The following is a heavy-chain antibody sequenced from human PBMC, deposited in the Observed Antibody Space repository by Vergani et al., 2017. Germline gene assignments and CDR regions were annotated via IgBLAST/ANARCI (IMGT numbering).Heavy chain of an antibody. D-gene: IGHD4-11*01. V-gene: IGHV1-69*11. CDR1: GGTFSSYA. CDR3: ARARDYSNYQPGGRDNWFDP. Sequence: QVQLVQSGAEVKKPGASVKVSCKASGGTFSSYAISWVRQAPGQGLEWMGRIIPILGTANYAQKFQGRVTITADESTSTAYMELRSLRSDDTAVYYCARARDYSNYQPGGRDNWFDPWGQGTLVTVSS. J-gene: IGHJ5*02. CDR2: IIPILGTA.